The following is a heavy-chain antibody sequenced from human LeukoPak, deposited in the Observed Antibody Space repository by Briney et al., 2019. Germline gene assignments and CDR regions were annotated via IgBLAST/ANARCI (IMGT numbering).Heavy chain of an antibody. J-gene: IGHJ4*02. CDR3: ARDGIVGANFDY. D-gene: IGHD1-26*01. V-gene: IGHV4-59*12. CDR1: GGSISSYY. Sequence: PSETLSLTCTVSGGSISSYYWSWIRQPPGKGLEWIGYIYYSGSTNYNPSLKSRVTMSVDTSKNQFSLKLSSVTAADTAVYYCARDGIVGANFDYWGQGTLVTVSS. CDR2: IYYSGST.